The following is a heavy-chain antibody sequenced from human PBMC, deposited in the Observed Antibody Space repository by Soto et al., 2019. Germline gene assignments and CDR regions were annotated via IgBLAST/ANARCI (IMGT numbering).Heavy chain of an antibody. D-gene: IGHD3-10*01. Sequence: ASVKVSCKASGYTFIDYDMNWVRQATGQGPEWMGWMNPNTGDTGYAQKFQGRVTMTRDTSITTAYMELSSLRSEDTAVYYCAKVSRRGSAIDFDYWGQGTLVTLSS. CDR1: GYTFIDYD. J-gene: IGHJ4*02. V-gene: IGHV1-8*01. CDR2: MNPNTGDT. CDR3: AKVSRRGSAIDFDY.